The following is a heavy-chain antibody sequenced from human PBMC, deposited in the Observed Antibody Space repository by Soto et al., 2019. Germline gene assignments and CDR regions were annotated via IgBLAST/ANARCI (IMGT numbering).Heavy chain of an antibody. CDR2: IYYSGST. V-gene: IGHV4-59*08. CDR3: ARSSIEPRVFMYPFDS. J-gene: IGHJ4*02. CDR1: GGSISSYY. Sequence: SETLSLTCTVSGGSISSYYWSWIRQPPGKGLEWIGYIYYSGSTNYNPSLKSRVTISVDTSKYQFSLRLNSVTAADTAVYYCARSSIEPRVFMYPFDSWGQGTLVTVSS. D-gene: IGHD6-6*01.